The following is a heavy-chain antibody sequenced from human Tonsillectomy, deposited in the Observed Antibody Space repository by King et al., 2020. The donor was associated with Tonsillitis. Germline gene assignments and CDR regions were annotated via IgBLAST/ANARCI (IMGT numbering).Heavy chain of an antibody. D-gene: IGHD4-17*01. CDR3: AGDGDSNYNWFDH. V-gene: IGHV4-39*01. J-gene: IGHJ5*02. CDR1: GGSISSSSYY. Sequence: QLQELGPGLVKPSETLSLTCTVSGGSISSSSYYWGWIRQPPGKGLEWIGSIYYSGSTYYNPSLKSRVTISVDTSKNQVSLKMGSVTAADTALYYCAGDGDSNYNWFDHWCQGTLVTVAS. CDR2: IYYSGST.